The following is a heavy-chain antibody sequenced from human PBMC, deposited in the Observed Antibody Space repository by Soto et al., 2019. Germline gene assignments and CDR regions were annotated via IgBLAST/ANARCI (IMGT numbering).Heavy chain of an antibody. D-gene: IGHD2-15*01. V-gene: IGHV1-69*02. CDR2: IIPILGIA. Sequence: VKVSCKASGGTFSSYTISWVRQAPGQGLEWMGRIIPILGIANYAQKFQGRVTITADKSTSTAYMELSSLRSEDTAVYYCARSYCSGGSCRDAFDIWGQGTMVTVSS. CDR1: GGTFSSYT. J-gene: IGHJ3*02. CDR3: ARSYCSGGSCRDAFDI.